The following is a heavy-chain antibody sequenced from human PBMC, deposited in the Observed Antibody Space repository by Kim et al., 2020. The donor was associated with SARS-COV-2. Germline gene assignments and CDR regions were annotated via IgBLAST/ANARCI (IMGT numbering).Heavy chain of an antibody. CDR1: GGSISGYY. D-gene: IGHD3-3*01. CDR3: SSAGRRGLGRRIGYY. CDR2: SNHSDST. J-gene: IGHJ4*01. V-gene: IGHV4-34*01. Sequence: SETLSLTCTVYGGSISGYYWSWSSKRQGQGLEWVGVSNHSDSTSYNPSLKIRVPVSVDMYTNKFSLKLNLVTAAATDGYECSSAGRRGLGRRIGYY.